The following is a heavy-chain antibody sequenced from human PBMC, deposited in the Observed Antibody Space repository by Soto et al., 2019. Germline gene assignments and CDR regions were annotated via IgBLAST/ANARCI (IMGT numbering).Heavy chain of an antibody. CDR1: GASISSYS. CDR2: IYYNGNTNSGST. CDR3: ARYSPPKKSYDSNPGWFDP. Sequence: SETLSLTCTVSGASISSYSWSWIRQPPGKGLEWIAYIYYNGNTNSGSTNYNPSLKSRLNISLDTSRTQFSLNLRSVTAADTAVYFCARYSPPKKSYDSNPGWFDPWGQGTLVTVSS. D-gene: IGHD3-22*01. V-gene: IGHV4-59*01. J-gene: IGHJ5*02.